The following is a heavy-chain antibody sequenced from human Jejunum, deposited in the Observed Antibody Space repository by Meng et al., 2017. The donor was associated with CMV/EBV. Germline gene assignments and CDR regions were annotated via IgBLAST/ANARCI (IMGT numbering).Heavy chain of an antibody. CDR3: ASGPIRGFLHY. Sequence: VAGGSASTTNYYGRWSRPTRGKRLEWIGNIYNSETTNYNPSLKSRVAMSVDTSRNQFSLKVTSMTAADTAVYYCASGPIRGFLHYWGQGTLVTVSS. D-gene: IGHD3-10*01. V-gene: IGHV4-30-4*01. CDR2: IYNSETT. CDR1: GGSASTTNYY. J-gene: IGHJ4*02.